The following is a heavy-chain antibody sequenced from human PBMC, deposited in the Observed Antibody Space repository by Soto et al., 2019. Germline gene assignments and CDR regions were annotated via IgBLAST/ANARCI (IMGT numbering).Heavy chain of an antibody. V-gene: IGHV3-7*01. Sequence: HPGGSLRLSCAASGFTFSSYWMSWVRQAPGKGLEWVANIKQDGSNKYYADSVKGRFTISRDNSKNTLYLQMNSLRAEDTAVYYCAREQLERLKGGYYYYMDVWGKGTTVTVSS. J-gene: IGHJ6*03. CDR3: AREQLERLKGGYYYYMDV. CDR1: GFTFSSYW. D-gene: IGHD1-1*01. CDR2: IKQDGSNK.